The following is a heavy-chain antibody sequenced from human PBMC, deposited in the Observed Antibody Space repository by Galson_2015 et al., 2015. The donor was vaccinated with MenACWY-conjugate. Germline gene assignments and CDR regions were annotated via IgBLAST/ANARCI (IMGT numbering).Heavy chain of an antibody. J-gene: IGHJ3*01. V-gene: IGHV4-34*01. D-gene: IGHD1-7*01. CDR3: AKATTATTSGAYDV. Sequence: SETLSLTCAVYGGSFSGYYWSWIRQSPGKGLEWIGEINHRGSTNYNPSVKSRVTISLDTSKSQFSLKLNSVTAADTAVYYCAKATTATTSGAYDVWGPGTMVTVSS. CDR2: INHRGST. CDR1: GGSFSGYY.